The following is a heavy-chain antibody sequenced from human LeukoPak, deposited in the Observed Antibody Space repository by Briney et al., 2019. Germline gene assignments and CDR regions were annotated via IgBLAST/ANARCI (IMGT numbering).Heavy chain of an antibody. CDR2: IWYDGSNK. D-gene: IGHD3-22*01. V-gene: IGHV3-33*01. J-gene: IGHJ4*02. CDR1: GFTFSSYG. CDR3: ARDRGSSGYYYFDY. Sequence: GGSLRLSCAASGFTFSSYGMHWVRQAPGKGLEWVAVIWYDGSNKYYADSVKGRFTISRDNSKNTLHLQMNSLRAEDTAVYYCARDRGSSGYYYFDYWGQETLVTVSS.